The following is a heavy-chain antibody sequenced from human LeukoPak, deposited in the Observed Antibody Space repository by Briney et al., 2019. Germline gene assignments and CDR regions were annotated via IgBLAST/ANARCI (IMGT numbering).Heavy chain of an antibody. J-gene: IGHJ4*02. CDR3: ARDPSFGDYFVYFDY. CDR2: IIPIFGTA. V-gene: IGHV1-69*13. CDR1: GGTFISYA. D-gene: IGHD4-17*01. Sequence: ASVKVSCKASGGTFISYAISWVRQAPGQGLEWMGGIIPIFGTANYAQKFQGRVTITADESTSTAYMELSSLRSEDTAVYYCARDPSFGDYFVYFDYWGQGTLVTVSS.